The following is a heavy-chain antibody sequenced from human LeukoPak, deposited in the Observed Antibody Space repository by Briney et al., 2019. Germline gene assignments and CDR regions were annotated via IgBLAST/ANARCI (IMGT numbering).Heavy chain of an antibody. D-gene: IGHD6-13*01. V-gene: IGHV4-31*03. CDR1: GGSISSGGYY. J-gene: IGHJ2*01. CDR3: ARDQYSSSWYQRSSWYFDL. CDR2: IYYSGST. Sequence: PSETLSLTCTVSGGSISSGGYYWSWIRQHPGKGLEWIGYIYYSGSTYYNPSLKSRVTISVDTSKNQFSLKLSSVTAADTAVYYCARDQYSSSWYQRSSWYFDLWGRGTLVTVSS.